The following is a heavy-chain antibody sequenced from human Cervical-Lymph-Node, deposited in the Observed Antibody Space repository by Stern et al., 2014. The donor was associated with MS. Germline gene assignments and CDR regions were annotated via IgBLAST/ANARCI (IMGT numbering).Heavy chain of an antibody. Sequence: SGPTLVKPPQTLTLTCTFSGFSLSTHGVGVGWIRQPPGKALEWLALVFWDDDKRYSQSLKSRLTITRDTSENQVVLTVTNVDPVDTATYYCVHNRGVGASADYWGQGTLVTVSS. CDR3: VHNRGVGASADY. CDR1: GFSLSTHGVG. D-gene: IGHD1-26*01. CDR2: VFWDDDK. J-gene: IGHJ4*02. V-gene: IGHV2-5*02.